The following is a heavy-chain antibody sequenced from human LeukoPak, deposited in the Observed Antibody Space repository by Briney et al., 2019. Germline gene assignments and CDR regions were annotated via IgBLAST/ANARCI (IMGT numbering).Heavy chain of an antibody. CDR2: IYYSGST. D-gene: IGHD3-22*01. J-gene: IGHJ4*02. CDR1: GGSISSSSYY. CDR3: ARRKWVDSSAQPIDYFDY. V-gene: IGHV4-39*01. Sequence: SETLSLTCTVSGGSISSSSYYWGWLRQPPGKGLEWIGSIYYSGSTYYNPSLKSRVTISVDTSKNQFSLKLSSVTAADTAVYYCARRKWVDSSAQPIDYFDYWGQGTLVTVSS.